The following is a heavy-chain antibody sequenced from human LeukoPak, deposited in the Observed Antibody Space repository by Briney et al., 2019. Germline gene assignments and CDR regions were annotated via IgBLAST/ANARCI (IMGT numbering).Heavy chain of an antibody. J-gene: IGHJ6*03. CDR1: GYSISNAYY. D-gene: IGHD5-18*01. V-gene: IGHV4-38-2*02. Sequence: SETLSLTCTVSGYSISNAYYWGWIRQPPGKGLEWIGSLYHSGSTYYNPSLKSRVTISVDTSKNQFSLKLSSVTAADTAVYYCARDGGYSYGWRYYYMDVWGKGTTVTISS. CDR3: ARDGGYSYGWRYYYMDV. CDR2: LYHSGST.